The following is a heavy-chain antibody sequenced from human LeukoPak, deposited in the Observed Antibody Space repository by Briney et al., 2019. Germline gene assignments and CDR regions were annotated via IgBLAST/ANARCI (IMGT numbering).Heavy chain of an antibody. CDR1: GGSFSGYY. CDR3: ASTREPSIAARRRTGYCFDY. J-gene: IGHJ4*02. D-gene: IGHD6-6*01. CDR2: INHSGST. V-gene: IGHV4-34*01. Sequence: SETLSLTCAVYGGSFSGYYWSWIRQPPGKGLEWIGEINHSGSTNYNPSLKSRVTISVDTSKNQFSLKLSSVTAADTAVYYCASTREPSIAARRRTGYCFDYWGQGTLVTVSS.